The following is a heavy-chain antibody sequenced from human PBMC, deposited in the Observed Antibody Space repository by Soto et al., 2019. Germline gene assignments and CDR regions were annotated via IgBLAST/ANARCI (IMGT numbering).Heavy chain of an antibody. D-gene: IGHD5-12*01. V-gene: IGHV4-59*08. Sequence: SETLSLTCTVSGASISSYYWGWIRQPPGKGLEWVGYIYYTGSTNTNPSLKSRVTMSVDTSKNQFSLKLSSVTAADTAVYYCARGVRGYSGYDRERFDYWGQGTLVTVSS. J-gene: IGHJ4*02. CDR1: GASISSYY. CDR3: ARGVRGYSGYDRERFDY. CDR2: IYYTGST.